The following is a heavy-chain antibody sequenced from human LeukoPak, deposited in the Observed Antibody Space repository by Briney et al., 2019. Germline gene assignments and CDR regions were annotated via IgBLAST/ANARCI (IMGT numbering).Heavy chain of an antibody. V-gene: IGHV3-23*01. CDR3: ARGSKTAGTIYSFDY. D-gene: IGHD6-13*01. CDR2: ISVSVDST. J-gene: IGHJ4*02. CDR1: GFTFSSYG. Sequence: GSLRLSCAASGFTFSSYGMSWVRQAPGKGLEWVSGISVSVDSTYYADSVKGRFTISRDNFKNTVYLQMNSLRAEDTAVYYCARGSKTAGTIYSFDYWGQGTLVTVSS.